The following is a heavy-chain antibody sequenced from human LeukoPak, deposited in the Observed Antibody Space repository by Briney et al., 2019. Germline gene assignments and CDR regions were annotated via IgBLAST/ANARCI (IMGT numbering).Heavy chain of an antibody. V-gene: IGHV3-23*01. J-gene: IGHJ4*02. D-gene: IGHD2-2*01. Sequence: GGSLRLSCTASGFTFSSHAMSWVGQAPGKGLEWVSALSGSGGNTYYTDSVKGRFTISRDNSKNTLYLQMNSLSAEDTAKYYCAKVASLCTSTSCVRGGFDYWGQGTLVTVSS. CDR3: AKVASLCTSTSCVRGGFDY. CDR1: GFTFSSHA. CDR2: LSGSGGNT.